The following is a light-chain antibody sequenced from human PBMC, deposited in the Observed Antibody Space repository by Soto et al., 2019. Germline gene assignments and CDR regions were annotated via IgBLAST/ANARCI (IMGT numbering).Light chain of an antibody. J-gene: IGKJ2*01. CDR2: GAS. V-gene: IGKV3-20*01. CDR3: QQYGSSPYT. Sequence: IVLTQSPGTLSLSPWERATLSCRASQSVSSSYLAWYQQKPGQAPRLLIYGASSRATGIPDRFSGSGSGTDFTLTIRRLEPEDFAVYYCQQYGSSPYTFGQGTKVDIK. CDR1: QSVSSSY.